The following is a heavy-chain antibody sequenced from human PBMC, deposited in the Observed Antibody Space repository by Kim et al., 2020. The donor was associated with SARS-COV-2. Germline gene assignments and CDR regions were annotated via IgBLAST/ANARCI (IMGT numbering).Heavy chain of an antibody. CDR1: GGSISSYY. Sequence: SETLSLTCTVSGGSISSYYWSWIRQPPGKGLEWIGYIYYSGSTNYNPSLKSRVTISVDTSKNQFSLKLSSVTAADTAVYYCARSQTRGGGWLPIAHWYFDLWGRGTLVTVSS. CDR2: IYYSGST. V-gene: IGHV4-59*13. J-gene: IGHJ2*01. CDR3: ARSQTRGGGWLPIAHWYFDL. D-gene: IGHD5-12*01.